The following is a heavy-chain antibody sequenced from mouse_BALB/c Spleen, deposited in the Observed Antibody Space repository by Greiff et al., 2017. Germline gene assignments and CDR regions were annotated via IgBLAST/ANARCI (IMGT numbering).Heavy chain of an antibody. D-gene: IGHD2-13*01. CDR1: GFTFSSYG. CDR3: ARHGDYDYYAMDY. J-gene: IGHJ4*01. V-gene: IGHV5-6*02. Sequence: EVMLVESGGDLVKPGGSLKLSCAASGFTFSSYGMSWVRQTPDKRLEWVATISSGGSYTYYPDSVKGRFTISRDNAKNTLYLQMSSLKSEDTAMYYCARHGDYDYYAMDYWGQGTSVTVSS. CDR2: ISSGGSYT.